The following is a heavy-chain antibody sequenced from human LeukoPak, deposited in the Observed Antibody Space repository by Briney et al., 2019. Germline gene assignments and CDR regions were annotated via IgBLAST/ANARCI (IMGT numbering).Heavy chain of an antibody. J-gene: IGHJ4*02. CDR1: GFSFSSHW. CDR2: ISDDGSYT. CDR3: ASFGISWRSSY. Sequence: GGPLRLSCAASGFSFSSHWVHWVRQAPGKGLVWVSRISDDGSYTSNVDSVKGRFTISRDNVNNMLYLHMNSLRAEDTAVYYCASFGISWRSSYWGQGTLVTVSS. D-gene: IGHD2-21*01. V-gene: IGHV3-74*01.